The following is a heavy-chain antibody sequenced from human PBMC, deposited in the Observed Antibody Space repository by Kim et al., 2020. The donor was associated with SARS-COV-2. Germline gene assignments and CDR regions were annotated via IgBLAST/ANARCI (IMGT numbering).Heavy chain of an antibody. V-gene: IGHV3-13*01. CDR3: ARGYSSSWYWAFDI. D-gene: IGHD6-13*01. Sequence: YPGSGKGRFTISRENAKNSLYPQMNSLRAGDTAVYYCARGYSSSWYWAFDIWGQGTMVTVSS. J-gene: IGHJ3*02.